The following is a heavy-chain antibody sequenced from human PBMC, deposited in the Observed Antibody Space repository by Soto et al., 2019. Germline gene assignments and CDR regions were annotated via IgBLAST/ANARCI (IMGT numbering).Heavy chain of an antibody. D-gene: IGHD1-7*01. CDR1: EFTFRSYW. V-gene: IGHV3-74*01. CDR3: ARSLPGTYGAFDL. J-gene: IGHJ3*01. Sequence: EVQLVDSGGGLVQPGGSLRLSCAASEFTFRSYWMHWVRQSPGKGLVLVSRISGDGSSTNYAESVKGRFTISRDNAKNTVYLQIDSLRAEDTAVYYCARSLPGTYGAFDLWGQGTMVTVSS. CDR2: ISGDGSST.